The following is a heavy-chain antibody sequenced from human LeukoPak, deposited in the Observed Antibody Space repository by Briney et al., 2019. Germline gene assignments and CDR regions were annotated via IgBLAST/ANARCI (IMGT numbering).Heavy chain of an antibody. V-gene: IGHV4-59*01. CDR1: GGSFSGYY. CDR3: ARGQISLGY. CDR2: IYYSGST. Sequence: SETLSLTCAVYGGSFSGYYWSWIRQPPGKGLEWIGYIYYSGSTNYNPSLKSRVTISVDTSKNQFSLKLSSVTAADTAVYYCARGQISLGYWGQGTLVTVSS. J-gene: IGHJ4*02. D-gene: IGHD2-15*01.